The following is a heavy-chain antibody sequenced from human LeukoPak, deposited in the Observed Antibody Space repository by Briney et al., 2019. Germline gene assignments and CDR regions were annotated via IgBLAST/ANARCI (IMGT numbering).Heavy chain of an antibody. D-gene: IGHD3-22*01. CDR2: IIPIFGTA. V-gene: IGHV1-69*13. CDR3: ASVVVVIGDYWFDP. J-gene: IGHJ5*02. CDR1: GGTFSSYA. Sequence: SVKVSCKASGGTFSSYAISWVRQAPGQGLEWMGGIIPIFGTANYAQKFQGRVTITADESTSTAYMELSSLRSEDTAVYYCASVVVVIGDYWFDPWGQGTLVTVSS.